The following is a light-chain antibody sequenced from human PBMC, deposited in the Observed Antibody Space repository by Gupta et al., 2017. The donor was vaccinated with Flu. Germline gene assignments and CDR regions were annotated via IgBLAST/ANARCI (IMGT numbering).Light chain of an antibody. V-gene: IGKV1-5*03. Sequence: PSTLSASVGDRVTSTCRASQSISSWLAWYQQKPGKAPKLLIYKASSLESGVPSRFSGSGSGTEFTLTISSLQPDDFATYYCQQYNSYSPITFGQGTRLEIK. CDR2: KAS. CDR3: QQYNSYSPIT. CDR1: QSISSW. J-gene: IGKJ5*01.